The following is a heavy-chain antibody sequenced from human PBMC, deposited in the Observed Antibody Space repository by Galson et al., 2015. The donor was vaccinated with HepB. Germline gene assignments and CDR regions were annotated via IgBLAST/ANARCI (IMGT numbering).Heavy chain of an antibody. CDR1: GFTFDTFT. J-gene: IGHJ4*02. V-gene: IGHV3-30-3*01. CDR2: ISDNGGST. D-gene: IGHD3-22*01. Sequence: SLRLSCAASGFTFDTFTLHWVRQSPGKGLEWVAVISDNGGSTFYAESVQGRFIISRDNSKNTVYLQMRSLRVGDTAVYYCARDHWGLYDNSGSYFDAWGQGTLVTVSS. CDR3: ARDHWGLYDNSGSYFDA.